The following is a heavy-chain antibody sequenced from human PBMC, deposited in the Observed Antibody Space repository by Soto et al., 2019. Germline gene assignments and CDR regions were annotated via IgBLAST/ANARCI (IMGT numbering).Heavy chain of an antibody. CDR2: TYYRSKWYN. Sequence: PSQTLSLTCAISGDSVSSNSAAWNWIRQSPSRGLEWLGRTYYRSKWYNDYAVSVKSRITINPDTSKNQFSLQLNSVTPEDTAVYYCAREGIQLWLLSPSWFDPWGQGTLVTVSS. CDR1: GDSVSSNSAA. D-gene: IGHD5-18*01. CDR3: AREGIQLWLLSPSWFDP. J-gene: IGHJ5*02. V-gene: IGHV6-1*01.